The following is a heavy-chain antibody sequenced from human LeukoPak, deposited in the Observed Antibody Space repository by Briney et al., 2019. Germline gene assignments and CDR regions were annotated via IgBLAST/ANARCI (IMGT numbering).Heavy chain of an antibody. V-gene: IGHV3-66*02. Sequence: GGSLRLSCAASGFTVSSNYMSWVRQAPGKGLEWVSVIYGGGSTYYADSVKGRFTISRDNSKNTLYLQMNSLGAEDTAVYYCARDPHGGNSLDYWGQGTLVTVSS. CDR3: ARDPHGGNSLDY. CDR1: GFTVSSNY. CDR2: IYGGGST. D-gene: IGHD4-23*01. J-gene: IGHJ4*02.